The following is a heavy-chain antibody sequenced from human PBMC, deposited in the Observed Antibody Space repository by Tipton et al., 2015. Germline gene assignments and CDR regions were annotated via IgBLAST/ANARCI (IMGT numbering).Heavy chain of an antibody. CDR2: ISHSGNT. V-gene: IGHV4-59*04. CDR3: ACQDYDRLTRDYQTVDY. CDR1: SDSISKYY. D-gene: IGHD3-9*01. J-gene: IGHJ4*02. Sequence: TLSLTCSVSSDSISKYYWSWIRQPPGKGLEWIGSISHSGNTYYNPSLKSRVTMSRDTSKNQFSLKLTSVTAADTAVYYCACQDYDRLTRDYQTVDYRGQGTLVTVSS.